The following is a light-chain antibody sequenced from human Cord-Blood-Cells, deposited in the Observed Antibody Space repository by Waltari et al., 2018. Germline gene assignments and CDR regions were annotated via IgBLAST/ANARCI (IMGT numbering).Light chain of an antibody. J-gene: IGKJ2*03. CDR1: QSISSY. CDR3: QQSYSTPYS. V-gene: IGKV1-39*01. CDR2: AAS. Sequence: DIQMTQSPSSLSASVGDRVTITCRANQSISSYLNWYQQKPGKAPKLLIYAASSCQSGVPSRFSGSGSGTDFTLTISSLQPEDFATYYCQQSYSTPYSFGQGTKLEIK.